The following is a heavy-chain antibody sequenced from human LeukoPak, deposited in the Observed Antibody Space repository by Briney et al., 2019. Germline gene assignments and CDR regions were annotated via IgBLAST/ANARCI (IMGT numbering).Heavy chain of an antibody. V-gene: IGHV4-39*07. CDR2: IYYSGST. CDR1: GGSISSSSYY. Sequence: PSETLSLTCTVSGGSISSSSYYWGWIRQPPGKGLEWIGSIYYSGSTYYSPSLKSRVTISVDTSKNQFSLKLSSVTAADTAVYYCARDRDSSGWYGGFDYWGQGTLVTVSS. D-gene: IGHD6-19*01. CDR3: ARDRDSSGWYGGFDY. J-gene: IGHJ4*02.